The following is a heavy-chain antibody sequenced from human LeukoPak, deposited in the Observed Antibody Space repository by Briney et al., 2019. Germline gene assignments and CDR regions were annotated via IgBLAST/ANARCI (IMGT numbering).Heavy chain of an antibody. Sequence: PGGSLRLSCAASGFTFSSYAMSWVRQAPGKGLERVSAISGSGGSTYYADSVKGRFTISRDNSKNTLYLQMNSLRAEDTAVYYCAKDLDYYGSGSDPVFDYWGQGTLVTASS. CDR2: ISGSGGST. J-gene: IGHJ4*02. CDR1: GFTFSSYA. D-gene: IGHD3-10*01. CDR3: AKDLDYYGSGSDPVFDY. V-gene: IGHV3-23*01.